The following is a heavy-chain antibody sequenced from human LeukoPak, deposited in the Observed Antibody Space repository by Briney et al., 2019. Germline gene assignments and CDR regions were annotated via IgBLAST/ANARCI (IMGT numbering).Heavy chain of an antibody. Sequence: GRSLRLSCAASGFTFSSYAMHWVRQAPGKGLEWVAAISYDGSNKYYADSVKGRFTISRDNSKNTLYLQMNSLRAEDTAVYYCARDSYYYGSGSYLVSDYWGQGTLVTVSS. CDR2: ISYDGSNK. CDR1: GFTFSSYA. CDR3: ARDSYYYGSGSYLVSDY. J-gene: IGHJ4*02. D-gene: IGHD3-10*01. V-gene: IGHV3-30*04.